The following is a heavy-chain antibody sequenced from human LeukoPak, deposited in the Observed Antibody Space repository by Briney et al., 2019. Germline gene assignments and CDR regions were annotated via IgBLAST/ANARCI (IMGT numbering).Heavy chain of an antibody. V-gene: IGHV3-23*01. Sequence: GGSLRLSCGASGLTVSSYGMSWVRQAPGKGLEWASTIIGSAVNTYYADSVKGRFTISRDDSKNTVYLQMNSLRAEDTAVYSCAKYTSGTSYRGLDQWGQGTLVTVSS. J-gene: IGHJ4*02. CDR3: AKYTSGTSYRGLDQ. D-gene: IGHD3-10*01. CDR1: GLTVSSYG. CDR2: IIGSAVNT.